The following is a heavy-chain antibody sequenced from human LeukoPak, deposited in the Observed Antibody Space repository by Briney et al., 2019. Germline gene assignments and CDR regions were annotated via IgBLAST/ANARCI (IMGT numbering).Heavy chain of an antibody. CDR3: AKDGAGRNYGKYFFDY. CDR2: ISGGGGST. CDR1: GFTFSSHA. J-gene: IGHJ4*02. V-gene: IGHV3-23*01. D-gene: IGHD3-16*01. Sequence: GGSLRLSCAASGFTFSSHAMSWVRQAPGKGLEWVSGISGGGGSTYYADSVKGRFTISRDNSKNTLYLQMNSLRAEDAAVYYCAKDGAGRNYGKYFFDYWGQGTLVTVSS.